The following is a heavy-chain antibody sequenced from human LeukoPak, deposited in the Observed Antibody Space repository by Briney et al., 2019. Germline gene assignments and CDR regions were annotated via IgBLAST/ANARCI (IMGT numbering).Heavy chain of an antibody. CDR3: ARHKAHQLLYNY. CDR2: IYYSGST. Sequence: PSETLSLTCTVSGDSISSSSYYWGWIRQPPGKGLEWIGSIYYSGSTYYNPSLKSRVTISVDTSKNQFSLKLSSVTAADTAVYYCARHKAHQLLYNYWGQGTLVTVSS. CDR1: GDSISSSSYY. J-gene: IGHJ4*02. D-gene: IGHD2-2*02. V-gene: IGHV4-39*01.